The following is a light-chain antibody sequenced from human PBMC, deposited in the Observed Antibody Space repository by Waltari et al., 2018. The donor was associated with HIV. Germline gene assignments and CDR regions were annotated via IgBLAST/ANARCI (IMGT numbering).Light chain of an antibody. CDR3: QSYDSSLRASV. CDR1: RSNIGAGYF. V-gene: IGLV1-40*01. J-gene: IGLJ2*01. CDR2: SDI. Sequence: QSALTQPPSVSGAPGQRVTISCTGNRSNIGAGYFVHWYQHLPGTAPKLLVYSDITRPSGVSDRFSGSKSGTSASLVITGLQAEDEADYYCQSYDSSLRASVFGGGTKLTVL.